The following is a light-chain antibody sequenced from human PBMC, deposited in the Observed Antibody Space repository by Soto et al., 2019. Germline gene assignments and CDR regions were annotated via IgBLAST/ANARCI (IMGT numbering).Light chain of an antibody. J-gene: IGKJ1*01. CDR1: QSIAGF. Sequence: DIRMTQSPSSLSASVGDRVTITCRASQSIAGFLNWYQQKPGKAPNLLIYAASNLQSGVPSRFSGRGSGTDFTLTISSLQREDSATYYCQESYSALWSFGQGTRVEI. CDR2: AAS. V-gene: IGKV1-39*01. CDR3: QESYSALWS.